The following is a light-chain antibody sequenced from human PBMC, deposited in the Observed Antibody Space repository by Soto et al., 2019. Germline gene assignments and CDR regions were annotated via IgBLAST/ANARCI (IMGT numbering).Light chain of an antibody. Sequence: DVVMTQSPLSLPVTLGQSASISCRSSQSLVDSAGNTYLNWFQQRPGQSPGRLIYKVSNRDSGAPDRFSGSGSGTDLSLKISRVEAEDVGVYYCMQGTHWPYTFGEGTKLEIK. V-gene: IGKV2-30*01. J-gene: IGKJ2*01. CDR1: QSLVDSAGNTY. CDR3: MQGTHWPYT. CDR2: KVS.